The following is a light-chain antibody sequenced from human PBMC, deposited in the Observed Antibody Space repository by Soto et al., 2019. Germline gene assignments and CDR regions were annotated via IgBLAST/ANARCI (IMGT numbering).Light chain of an antibody. J-gene: IGLJ2*01. CDR1: SSDVGNYNL. CDR2: EVS. Sequence: QSVLTQPASVSGSPGQSITISCTGTSSDVGNYNLVSWYQQHPGKAPKLMIYEVSKRPSGVSDRFSGSKSGNTASLTISGLQAEDEADYYCSSYADSSTPHVIFGGGTKVTVL. V-gene: IGLV2-23*02. CDR3: SSYADSSTPHVI.